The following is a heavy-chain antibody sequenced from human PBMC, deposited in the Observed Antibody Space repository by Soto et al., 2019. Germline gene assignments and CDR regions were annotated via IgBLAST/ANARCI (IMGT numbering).Heavy chain of an antibody. Sequence: VQLLESGGGFIHPGGSLRLSCAASGFSFSSFAMNWVRQAPGKGLEWVSIISGSADSTFYADSVKGRFTIPRDNSKSTLYLQINSLRAEDTAVYYCAKTRGAMIYAISVYGMDVWGQGTTVTVSS. CDR2: ISGSADST. V-gene: IGHV3-23*01. D-gene: IGHD2-8*01. CDR3: AKTRGAMIYAISVYGMDV. CDR1: GFSFSSFA. J-gene: IGHJ6*02.